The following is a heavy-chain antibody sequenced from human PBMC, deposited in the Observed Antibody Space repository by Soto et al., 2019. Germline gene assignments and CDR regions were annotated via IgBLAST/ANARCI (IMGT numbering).Heavy chain of an antibody. Sequence: QILLVQSGAEVKKPGDSVKVSCKASGYTFTHFYITWVRQAPGQGLEWMGAISPHNFNTNFAQKFQGRVTLTTDTSTNTAYMELRGLRSDDTAVYYCARDEGGYDILTGYYKAHHFDYCGQGVLVTVSS. CDR3: ARDEGGYDILTGYYKAHHFDY. D-gene: IGHD3-9*01. CDR1: GYTFTHFY. J-gene: IGHJ4*02. CDR2: ISPHNFNT. V-gene: IGHV1-18*01.